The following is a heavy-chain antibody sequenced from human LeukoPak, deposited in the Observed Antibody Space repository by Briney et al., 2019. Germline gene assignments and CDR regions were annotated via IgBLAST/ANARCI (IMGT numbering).Heavy chain of an antibody. CDR2: IIPIFGTA. CDR1: GYTFTSYA. CDR3: ARGDTAMDPIDY. D-gene: IGHD5-18*01. Sequence: SVKVSCKASGYTFTSYAISWVRQAPGQGLEWMGGIIPIFGTANYAQKFQGRVTITADESTSTAYMELSSLRSEDTAVYYCARGDTAMDPIDYWGQGTLVTVSS. V-gene: IGHV1-69*13. J-gene: IGHJ4*02.